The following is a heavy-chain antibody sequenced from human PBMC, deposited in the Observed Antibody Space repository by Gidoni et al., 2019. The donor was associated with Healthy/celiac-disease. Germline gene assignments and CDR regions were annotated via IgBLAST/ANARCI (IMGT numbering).Heavy chain of an antibody. D-gene: IGHD5-12*01. Sequence: QVQLVESGGGVVQPGRSLRLSCAASGFTFSSYGMHWVRQAPGKGLEWVAVISYDGSNKYYADSVKGRFTISRDNSKNTLYLQMNSLRAEDTAVYYCAKAGYSGYDWKAFDIWGQGTMVTVSS. CDR3: AKAGYSGYDWKAFDI. CDR1: GFTFSSYG. CDR2: ISYDGSNK. V-gene: IGHV3-30*18. J-gene: IGHJ3*02.